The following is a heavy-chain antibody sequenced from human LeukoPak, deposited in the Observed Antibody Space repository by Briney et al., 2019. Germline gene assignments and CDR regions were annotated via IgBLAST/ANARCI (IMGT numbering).Heavy chain of an antibody. CDR2: IYYSGST. CDR3: ARQGGIAAAGTTFDY. D-gene: IGHD6-13*01. CDR1: GGSISSSSYY. J-gene: IGHJ4*02. Sequence: PSETLSLTCTVSGGSISSSSYYWGWIRQPPGKGLEWIESIYYSGSTYYNPSLKSRVTISVDTSKNQFSLKLSSVTAADTAVYYCARQGGIAAAGTTFDYWGQGTLVTVSS. V-gene: IGHV4-39*01.